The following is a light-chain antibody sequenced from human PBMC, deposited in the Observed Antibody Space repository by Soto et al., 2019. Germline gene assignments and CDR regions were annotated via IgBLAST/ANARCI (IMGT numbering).Light chain of an antibody. CDR3: CSYAGSSTVYV. CDR2: EGS. V-gene: IGLV2-23*01. Sequence: QSVLTQPASVSGSPGQSITISCTGTSSDVGSYNLVSWYQQHPGKAPKLMIYEGSKRPSGVSNRFSGSKSDNTASLTISGRQAEDEADYYCCSYAGSSTVYVFGTGTKVTVL. J-gene: IGLJ1*01. CDR1: SSDVGSYNL.